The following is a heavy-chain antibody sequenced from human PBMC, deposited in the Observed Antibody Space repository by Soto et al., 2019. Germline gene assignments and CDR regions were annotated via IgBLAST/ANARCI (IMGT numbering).Heavy chain of an antibody. D-gene: IGHD3-22*01. V-gene: IGHV4-30-4*08. CDR1: DGSISSSGYY. J-gene: IGHJ4*02. CDR3: AIGRGYYYGRSGYYFDQ. Sequence: SQPLSVTCTIADGSISSSGYYWGLISQPPGKGLEWIGEIYYSGSTYYNPSLKSRVTISVDTSRNQFSLKLSSVTAADTAVYYCAIGRGYYYGRSGYYFDQWGQGALVTVSS. CDR2: IYYSGST.